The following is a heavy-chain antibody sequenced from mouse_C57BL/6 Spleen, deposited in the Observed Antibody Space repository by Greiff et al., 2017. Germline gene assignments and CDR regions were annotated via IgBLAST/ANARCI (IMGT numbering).Heavy chain of an antibody. V-gene: IGHV2-2*01. CDR2: IWSGGST. Sequence: VKLVESGPGLVQPSQSLSITCTVSGFSLTSYGVHWVRQSPGKGLEWLGVIWSGGSTDYNAAFISRLSISKDNSKSQVFFKMNSLQADDTAIYYCAPQLGRGAWFAYWGQGTLVTVSA. CDR1: GFSLTSYG. CDR3: APQLGRGAWFAY. J-gene: IGHJ3*01. D-gene: IGHD4-1*02.